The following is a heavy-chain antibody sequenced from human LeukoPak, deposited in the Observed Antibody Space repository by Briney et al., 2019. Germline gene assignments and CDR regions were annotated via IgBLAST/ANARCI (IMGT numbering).Heavy chain of an antibody. D-gene: IGHD3-3*01. Sequence: GGSLRLSCAASGFTVSSNYMSWVRQAPGKGLEWVANIKQDGSEKYYVDSVKGRFTISRDISENTLYLQMNALRAEDTAVYYCASRVVTSFDYWGQGTLVSVSS. CDR2: IKQDGSEK. CDR1: GFTVSSNY. V-gene: IGHV3-7*01. J-gene: IGHJ4*02. CDR3: ASRVVTSFDY.